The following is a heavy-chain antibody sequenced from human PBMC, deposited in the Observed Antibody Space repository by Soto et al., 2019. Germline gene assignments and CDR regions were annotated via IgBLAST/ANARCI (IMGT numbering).Heavy chain of an antibody. V-gene: IGHV1-58*01. CDR1: GFTFTSSA. CDR2: IVVCSGNT. D-gene: IGHD3-22*01. Sequence: SVKVSCKASGFTFTSSAVQWVRQARGQRLEWIGWIVVCSGNTNYAQKFQERVTITRDMSTSTAYMELSSLRSEDTAVYYCAAEDDSSGYWVSYWGQGTLVTVSS. J-gene: IGHJ4*02. CDR3: AAEDDSSGYWVSY.